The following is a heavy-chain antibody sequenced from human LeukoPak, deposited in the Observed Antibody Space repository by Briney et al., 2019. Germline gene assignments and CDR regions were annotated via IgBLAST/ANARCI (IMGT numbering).Heavy chain of an antibody. CDR2: ITTSSNYI. Sequence: GGSLRLSCAASGFTFSTYTMSWVRQAPGKGLEWVSSITTSSNYIYDADSVKGRFPISRDNAKNSLYLQMNSLRAEDTAVYYCARDLGPTVVGANYFDYWGQGTLVTVSS. CDR3: ARDLGPTVVGANYFDY. V-gene: IGHV3-21*01. D-gene: IGHD1-26*01. CDR1: GFTFSTYT. J-gene: IGHJ4*02.